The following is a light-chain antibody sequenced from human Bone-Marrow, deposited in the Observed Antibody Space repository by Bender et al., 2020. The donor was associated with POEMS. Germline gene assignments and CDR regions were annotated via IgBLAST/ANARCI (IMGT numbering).Light chain of an antibody. CDR1: SSDVGAYNY. CDR3: CSHAGSDTYVV. Sequence: QSALTQPASVSGSPGQSITISCTGTSSDVGAYNYVSWYQQDSGRAPKLIIYDGSQRPSGVSNRFSGSKSGSTASLTISGLQPEDEADYYCCSHAGSDTYVVFGGGTKLTAL. CDR2: DGS. V-gene: IGLV2-23*01. J-gene: IGLJ2*01.